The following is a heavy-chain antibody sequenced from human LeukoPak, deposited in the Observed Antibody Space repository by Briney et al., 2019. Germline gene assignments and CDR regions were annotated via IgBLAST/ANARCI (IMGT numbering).Heavy chain of an antibody. V-gene: IGHV3-74*01. CDR1: GFTFSDYY. Sequence: GGSLRLSCAASGFTFSDYYMSWIRQAPGKGLMWVSRIDSAGSTTSYADSVKGRFTISRDNAKNTLYLQMNSLRAEDTAVYFCARRCTGGDCYSEPWGQGTLVTVSS. CDR2: IDSAGSTT. D-gene: IGHD2-8*02. CDR3: ARRCTGGDCYSEP. J-gene: IGHJ5*02.